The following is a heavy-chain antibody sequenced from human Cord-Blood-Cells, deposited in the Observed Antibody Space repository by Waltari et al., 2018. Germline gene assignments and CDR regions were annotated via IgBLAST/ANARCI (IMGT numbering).Heavy chain of an antibody. D-gene: IGHD3-22*01. CDR1: GFTVSSNY. CDR2: IYSGGRT. CDR3: ARVLGYYDSSGYLGEEDV. Sequence: EVQLVESGGGLIQPGGSLRLSCAASGFTVSSNYMSWVRQAPGKGLEWVSVIYSGGRTYYADSVKGRFTISRDNSKNTLYLQMNSLRAEDTAVYYCARVLGYYDSSGYLGEEDVWGQGTTVTVSS. V-gene: IGHV3-53*01. J-gene: IGHJ6*02.